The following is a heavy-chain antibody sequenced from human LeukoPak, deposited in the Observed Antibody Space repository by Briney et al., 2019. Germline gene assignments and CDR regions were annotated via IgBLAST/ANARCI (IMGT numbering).Heavy chain of an antibody. Sequence: GGSLRLSCAASGFTFSSYGMHWVRQAPGKGLEWVAVISYDGSNKYYADSVKGRFTISRDNSKNTLYLQMYSLRAEDTAVYYCARGLKLYYFDYWGQGTLVTVSS. CDR1: GFTFSSYG. CDR2: ISYDGSNK. D-gene: IGHD1-1*01. J-gene: IGHJ4*02. V-gene: IGHV3-30*03. CDR3: ARGLKLYYFDY.